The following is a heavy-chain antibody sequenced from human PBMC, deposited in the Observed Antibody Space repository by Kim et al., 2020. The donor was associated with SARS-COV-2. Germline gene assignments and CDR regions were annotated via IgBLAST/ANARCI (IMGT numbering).Heavy chain of an antibody. J-gene: IGHJ4*02. D-gene: IGHD3-10*01. CDR2: IKTRSDGGTT. CDR1: GFPFSNAW. V-gene: IGHV3-15*01. Sequence: GGSLRLSCAASGFPFSNAWMNWVRQVPGKGLEWVGRIKTRSDGGTTDYAAPVKGRFTISRDDSTNTLYLQMNSLKTDDTAVYYCTTPLLWFGDSYPNSWGQGTLVTVSS. CDR3: TTPLLWFGDSYPNS.